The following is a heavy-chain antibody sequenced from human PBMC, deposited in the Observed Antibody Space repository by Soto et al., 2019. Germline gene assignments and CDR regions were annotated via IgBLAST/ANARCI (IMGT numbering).Heavy chain of an antibody. D-gene: IGHD2-15*01. CDR1: GGTFSSDS. CDR3: ARSGGLDRDFNY. V-gene: IGHV1-69*12. Sequence: QVQLVQSGAEVKKPGSSVKVSCKASGGTFSSDSFSWVRQAPGQGLEWMGGIIPMFDTPIYAQKFQDRVTMTADESTSTAYMQLSSLRSGDTAVYYCARSGGLDRDFNYWGQVSLVTVSS. CDR2: IIPMFDTP. J-gene: IGHJ4*02.